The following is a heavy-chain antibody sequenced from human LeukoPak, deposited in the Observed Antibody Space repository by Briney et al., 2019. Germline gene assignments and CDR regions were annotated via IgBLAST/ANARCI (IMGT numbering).Heavy chain of an antibody. CDR3: AGSTSLRRQYYYYYYGMDV. V-gene: IGHV3-66*01. CDR2: IYSGGST. J-gene: IGHJ6*02. D-gene: IGHD2-2*01. Sequence: GGSLRLSCAASGFTFSSYAMHWVRQAPGKGLEWVSVIYSGGSTYYADSVRGRFTISRDNSKNTLYLQMNSLRAEDTAVYYCAGSTSLRRQYYYYYYGMDVWGQGTTVTVSS. CDR1: GFTFSSYA.